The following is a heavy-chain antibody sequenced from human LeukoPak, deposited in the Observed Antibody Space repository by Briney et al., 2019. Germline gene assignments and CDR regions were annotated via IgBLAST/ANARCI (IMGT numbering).Heavy chain of an antibody. Sequence: PGGSLRLSCAASGFTFSSYAMSWVRQAPGKGLEWVSAISGGGGSTYYADSVKGRFTISRDNSKNTLYLQMNSLRAEDTAVYYCAKRASRGYSGYDQYYFDYWGQGTLVTVSS. CDR1: GFTFSSYA. J-gene: IGHJ4*02. D-gene: IGHD5-12*01. V-gene: IGHV3-23*01. CDR3: AKRASRGYSGYDQYYFDY. CDR2: ISGGGGST.